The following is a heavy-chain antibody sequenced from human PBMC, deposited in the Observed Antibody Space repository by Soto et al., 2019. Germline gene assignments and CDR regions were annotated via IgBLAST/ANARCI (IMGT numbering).Heavy chain of an antibody. Sequence: QVQLQESGPGLVKPSQTLSLTCTVSGGSISSGGYFWSWIRQHPGKGLEWIGFIYYSGSTYYNPSLTTRVTMSVDTSKNPFSLTLSSVTAADTAVYYCAREGAAPYYYYGMDVWGQGTTVTVSS. J-gene: IGHJ6*02. D-gene: IGHD6-6*01. V-gene: IGHV4-31*03. CDR3: AREGAAPYYYYGMDV. CDR2: IYYSGST. CDR1: GGSISSGGYF.